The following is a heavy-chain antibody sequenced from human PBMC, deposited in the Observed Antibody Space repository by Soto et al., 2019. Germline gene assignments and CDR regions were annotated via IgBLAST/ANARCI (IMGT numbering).Heavy chain of an antibody. CDR3: AREMYTIRGSPFDY. Sequence: ASVKVSCKASGYPFTSYYVHWVRQAPGQGLEWMGFINTSDGSTSYPQKFQGRVTMTRDTSTSTVYVEVSSLGSEDTAVYYCAREMYTIRGSPFDYWGQRTLVTVSS. CDR2: INTSDGST. CDR1: GYPFTSYY. V-gene: IGHV1-46*01. D-gene: IGHD3-16*01. J-gene: IGHJ4*02.